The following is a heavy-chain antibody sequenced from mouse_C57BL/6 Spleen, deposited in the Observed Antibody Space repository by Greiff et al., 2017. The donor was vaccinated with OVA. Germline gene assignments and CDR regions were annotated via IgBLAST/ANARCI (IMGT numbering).Heavy chain of an antibody. CDR2: ISDGGSYT. Sequence: EVMLVESGGGLVKPGGSLKLSCAASGFTFSSYAMSWVRQTPEKRLEWVATISDGGSYTYYPDNVKGRFTISRDNAKNNLYLQMSHLKSEDTAMYYCARGNGNYGLDYWGQGTTLTVSS. CDR1: GFTFSSYA. D-gene: IGHD2-1*01. CDR3: ARGNGNYGLDY. V-gene: IGHV5-4*03. J-gene: IGHJ2*01.